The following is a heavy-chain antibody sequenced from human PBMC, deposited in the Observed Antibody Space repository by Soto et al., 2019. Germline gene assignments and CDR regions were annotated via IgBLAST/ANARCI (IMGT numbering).Heavy chain of an antibody. D-gene: IGHD3-3*01. V-gene: IGHV3-13*01. J-gene: IGHJ4*02. CDR3: ARGNRYDFWNYYYFDY. CDR2: IGTAGDT. Sequence: EVQLVESGGGLVQPGGSLRLSCAASGFTFSSYDMHWVRQATGKGLEWVSAIGTAGDTYYPGSVKGRFTISRENAKNSFYLQMNSLGAEDTAVNYCARGNRYDFWNYYYFDYWAREPWSPSPQ. CDR1: GFTFSSYD.